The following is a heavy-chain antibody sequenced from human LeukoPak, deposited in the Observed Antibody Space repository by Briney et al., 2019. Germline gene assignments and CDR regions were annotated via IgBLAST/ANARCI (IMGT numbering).Heavy chain of an antibody. CDR3: ARGGIVVVVAATGWFDP. D-gene: IGHD2-15*01. Sequence: SGTLSLTCAVSGGSISSSNWWSWIRQPPGKGLEWIGEINHSGSTNYNPSLKSRVTISVDTSKNQFSLKLSSVTAADTAVYYCARGGIVVVVAATGWFDPWGQGTLVTVSS. J-gene: IGHJ5*02. CDR1: GGSISSSNW. V-gene: IGHV4-4*02. CDR2: INHSGST.